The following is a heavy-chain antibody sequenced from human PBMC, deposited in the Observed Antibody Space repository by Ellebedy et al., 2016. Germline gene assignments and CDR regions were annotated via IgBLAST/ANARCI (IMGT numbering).Heavy chain of an antibody. D-gene: IGHD6-19*01. CDR3: ARGGAVAGGFDY. Sequence: GGSLRLSCAASGFSFSNYAMHWVRQGPGKGLEWVALITYDGTSNYYADSVRGRFTISRDTSENTLYMEMDSLRAEDTAVYYCARGGAVAGGFDYWGQGTLVTVSS. CDR1: GFSFSNYA. CDR2: ITYDGTSN. V-gene: IGHV3-30*04. J-gene: IGHJ4*02.